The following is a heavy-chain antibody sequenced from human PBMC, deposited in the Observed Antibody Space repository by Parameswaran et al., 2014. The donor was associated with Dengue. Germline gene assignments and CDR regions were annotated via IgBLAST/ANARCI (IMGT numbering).Heavy chain of an antibody. V-gene: IGHV4-34*01. D-gene: IGHD6-13*01. CDR3: AREKGSSWYSSGRYFQH. CDR1: GGSFSGYY. J-gene: IGHJ1*01. CDR2: INHSGST. Sequence: ASETLSLTWAVYGGSFSGYYWSWIRQPPGKGLEWIGEINHSGSTNYNPSLRSRVTISVDTSKNQFSLKLSSVTAADTAVYYCAREKGSSWYSSGRYFQHWARHLVTVSS.